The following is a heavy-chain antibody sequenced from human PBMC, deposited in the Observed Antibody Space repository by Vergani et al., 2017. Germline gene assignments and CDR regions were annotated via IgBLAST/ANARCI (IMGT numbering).Heavy chain of an antibody. CDR1: GFTFSTYA. CDR2: ISSSGEIT. Sequence: EVQFLESGGSLKQPGGSVRLSCAASGFTFSTYAMHWVRQAPGKGLEWVSYISSSGEITYYADSVKGRFTMSRDNAKNSLHLQMNSLRAEDMAVYYCARGGYFDASEPFDYWGQGTGVTVSS. CDR3: ARGGYFDASEPFDY. J-gene: IGHJ4*02. D-gene: IGHD3-22*01. V-gene: IGHV3-48*01.